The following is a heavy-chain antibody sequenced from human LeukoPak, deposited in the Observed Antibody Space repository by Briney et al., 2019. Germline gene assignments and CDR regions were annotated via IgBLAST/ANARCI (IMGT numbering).Heavy chain of an antibody. D-gene: IGHD1-26*01. CDR3: IKDRIGTWSFDH. CDR1: GLTFSGHF. CDR2: ICINGDKT. V-gene: IGHV3-64D*06. J-gene: IGHJ4*02. Sequence: GGSLRLSCSASGLTFSGHFMHWVRQAPGKGLEYVSSICINGDKTYYAESVKGRFTISRDNSKNTLYLQLSSLRVEDTAVYYCIKDRIGTWSFDHWGQGTLLTVSS.